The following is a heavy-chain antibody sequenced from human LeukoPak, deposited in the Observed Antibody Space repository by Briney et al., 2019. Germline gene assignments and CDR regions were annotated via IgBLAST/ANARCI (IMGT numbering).Heavy chain of an antibody. V-gene: IGHV4-34*01. Sequence: KTSETLSLTCAVYGGSFSGYYWSWIRQPPGKGLEWIGEINHSGSTNYNPSLKSRVTISVDTSKNQFSLKLSSVTAADTAVYYCATLRGHWGQGTLVTVSS. CDR2: INHSGST. J-gene: IGHJ4*02. CDR1: GGSFSGYY. CDR3: ATLRGH.